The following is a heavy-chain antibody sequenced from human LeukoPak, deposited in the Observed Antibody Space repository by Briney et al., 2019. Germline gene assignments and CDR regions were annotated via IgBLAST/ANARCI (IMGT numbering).Heavy chain of an antibody. J-gene: IGHJ5*02. V-gene: IGHV3-30*03. Sequence: GGSLRLSCAASGFTFSSYGMPWVRQAPGKGLEWVAVISYDGSNKYYADSVKGRFTISRDNSKNTLYLQMNSLRAEDTAVYYCASGSGSPTSTWGQGTLVTVSS. D-gene: IGHD1-26*01. CDR3: ASGSGSPTST. CDR1: GFTFSSYG. CDR2: ISYDGSNK.